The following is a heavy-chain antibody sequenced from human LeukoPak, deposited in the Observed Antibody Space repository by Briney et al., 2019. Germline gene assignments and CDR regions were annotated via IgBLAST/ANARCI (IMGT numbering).Heavy chain of an antibody. CDR3: AKDRANAWSSDY. D-gene: IGHD3-10*01. Sequence: PGGSLRLSCAASGFTFSNYAMYWVRQAPGKGLDWVAFTTYDGSDKYYGDSVKGRFTISRDNSKNTLYLQMNSLRAEDTAVYYCAKDRANAWSSDYWGQGTLVTVSS. J-gene: IGHJ4*02. CDR2: TTYDGSDK. CDR1: GFTFSNYA. V-gene: IGHV3-30*02.